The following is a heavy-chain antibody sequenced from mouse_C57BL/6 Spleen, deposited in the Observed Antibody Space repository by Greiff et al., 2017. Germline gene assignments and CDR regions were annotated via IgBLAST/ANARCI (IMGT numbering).Heavy chain of an antibody. V-gene: IGHV5-17*01. D-gene: IGHD2-1*01. J-gene: IGHJ1*03. Sequence: EVMLVESGGGLVKPGGSLKLSCAASGFTFSDYGMHWVRQAPEKGLEWVAYISSGSSTIYYADTVKGRFTISRDNAKNTLFLQMTSLGSEDTAMYYCASNYVGYFGVWGTGTTVTVSS. CDR3: ASNYVGYFGV. CDR1: GFTFSDYG. CDR2: ISSGSSTI.